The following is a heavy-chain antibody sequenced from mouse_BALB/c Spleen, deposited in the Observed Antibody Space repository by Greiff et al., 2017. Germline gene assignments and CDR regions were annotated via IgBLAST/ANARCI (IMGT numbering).Heavy chain of an antibody. CDR2: ISSGGSYT. CDR1: GFTFSSYG. Sequence: EVQGVESGGDLVKPGGSLKLSCAASGFTFSSYGMSWVRQTPDKRLEWVATISSGGSYTYYPDSVKGRFTISRDNAKNTLYLQMSSLKSEDTAMYYCASTPFAYWGQGTLVTVSA. J-gene: IGHJ3*01. CDR3: ASTPFAY. V-gene: IGHV5-6*01.